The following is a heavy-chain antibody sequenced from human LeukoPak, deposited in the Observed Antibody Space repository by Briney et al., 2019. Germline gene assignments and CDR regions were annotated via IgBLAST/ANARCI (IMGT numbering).Heavy chain of an antibody. V-gene: IGHV1-2*04. D-gene: IGHD6-19*01. Sequence: GASVKVSCKASGYTFTGYYMHWVRQAPGQGLEWMGWINPNSGGTNYAQKFQGWVTMTRDTSISTAYMELSRLRSDDTAVYYCARGAIAKIAVAGNPYYFDYWGQGTLVTVSS. CDR1: GYTFTGYY. CDR2: INPNSGGT. J-gene: IGHJ4*02. CDR3: ARGAIAKIAVAGNPYYFDY.